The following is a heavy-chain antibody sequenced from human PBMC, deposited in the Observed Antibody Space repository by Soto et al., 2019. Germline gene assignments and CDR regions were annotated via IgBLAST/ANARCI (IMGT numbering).Heavy chain of an antibody. CDR3: ASRTWGMDV. CDR2: IFHSGNT. CDR1: SGSIDTTNW. D-gene: IGHD2-8*01. J-gene: IGHJ6*02. V-gene: IGHV4-4*02. Sequence: QVQLQKSGPGLVKPSGTLSLTCAVSSGSIDTTNWWSWVRQPPGKGLEWIGEIFHSGNTYYNPSLASRVTISVDTSKNQFSLNLRSVTAADTAVYYCASRTWGMDVWGQGTTVTVSS.